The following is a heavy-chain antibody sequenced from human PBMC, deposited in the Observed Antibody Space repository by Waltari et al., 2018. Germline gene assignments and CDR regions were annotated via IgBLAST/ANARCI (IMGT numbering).Heavy chain of an antibody. CDR1: GFTVSSNY. CDR2: IYSGGST. Sequence: EVQLVESGGGLIQPGGSLRLSCAASGFTVSSNYMSWVRQAPGKGLEWVSVIYSGGSTYYADSVKGRFTISRDNSKNTLYLLMHSLRAEDTAVYYCARSSIRWGDFDYWGQGTLVTVSS. V-gene: IGHV3-53*01. J-gene: IGHJ4*02. CDR3: ARSSIRWGDFDY. D-gene: IGHD4-17*01.